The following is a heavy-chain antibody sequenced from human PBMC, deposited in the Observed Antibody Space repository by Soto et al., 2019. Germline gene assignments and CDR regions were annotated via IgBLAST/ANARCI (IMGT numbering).Heavy chain of an antibody. J-gene: IGHJ6*02. CDR1: GFTFSDYY. CDR3: ARGRILEWLSSYYRMNV. CDR2: ISSSGSTI. V-gene: IGHV3-11*01. Sequence: PGRSLRLSCAASGFTFSDYYMSWIRQAPGKGLEWVSYISSSGSTIYYADSVKGRFTISRDNAKNSLYLQMNSLRAEDTAVYYCARGRILEWLSSYYRMNVWGQASTVTVSS. D-gene: IGHD3-3*01.